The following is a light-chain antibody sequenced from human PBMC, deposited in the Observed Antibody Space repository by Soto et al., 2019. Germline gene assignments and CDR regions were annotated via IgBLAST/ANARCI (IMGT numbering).Light chain of an antibody. Sequence: DIQMTQAPSSLSASVGDRVTITCRARQDISTYLAWYQQKPGKVPKLLISAAYTLQSGVPPRFSGSGSGTDFTLTISSLQPVDVATYYCQKYDNAPLTFGGGTKVEIK. CDR3: QKYDNAPLT. CDR2: AAY. J-gene: IGKJ4*01. V-gene: IGKV1-27*01. CDR1: QDISTY.